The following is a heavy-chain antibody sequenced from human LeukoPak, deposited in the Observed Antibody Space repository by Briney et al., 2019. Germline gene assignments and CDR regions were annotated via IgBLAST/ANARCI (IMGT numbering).Heavy chain of an antibody. CDR1: GGSFSGYY. Sequence: PSETLSLTCAVYGGSFSGYYWSWIRQPPGKGLEWIGEINHSGSTNYNPSLKSRVTISVDTSKNQFSLKLSSVTAADTAVYYCARHIPDIIVGATYIDYWGQGTLVTVSS. J-gene: IGHJ4*02. CDR2: INHSGST. V-gene: IGHV4-34*01. CDR3: ARHIPDIIVGATYIDY. D-gene: IGHD1-26*01.